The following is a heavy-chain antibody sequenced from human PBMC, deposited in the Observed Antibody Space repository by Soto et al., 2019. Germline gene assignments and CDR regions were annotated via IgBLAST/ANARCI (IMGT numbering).Heavy chain of an antibody. CDR2: INPNSGGT. V-gene: IGHV1-2*04. Sequence: GASVKVSCKASGYTFTGYYMHWVRQAPGQGLEWMGWINPNSGGTNYAQKFQGWVTMTRDTSISTAYMELSRLRSDDTAVYYCARGLRTEYNWFDPWGQGTLVTVSS. J-gene: IGHJ5*02. CDR1: GYTFTGYY. D-gene: IGHD3-10*01. CDR3: ARGLRTEYNWFDP.